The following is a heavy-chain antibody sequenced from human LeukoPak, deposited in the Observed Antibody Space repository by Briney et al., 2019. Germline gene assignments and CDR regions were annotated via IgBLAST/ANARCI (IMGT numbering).Heavy chain of an antibody. J-gene: IGHJ5*02. CDR2: ISGSGGST. D-gene: IGHD5-24*01. Sequence: GGSLRLSCAASGFTFSDYYMSWVRQAPGKGLEWVSAISGSGGSTYYADSVKGRFTISRDNSKNTLYLQMNSLRAEDTAVYYCAKLARDGYHGAWGQGTLVTVSS. V-gene: IGHV3-23*01. CDR1: GFTFSDYY. CDR3: AKLARDGYHGA.